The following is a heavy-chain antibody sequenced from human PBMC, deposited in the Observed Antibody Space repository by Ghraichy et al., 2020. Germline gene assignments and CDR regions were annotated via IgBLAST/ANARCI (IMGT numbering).Heavy chain of an antibody. CDR1: GFTFSSYI. Sequence: GESLNISCAASGFTFSSYILHWVRQVPGKGLEWVAVMSPDGGIKIYADPVKDRFTISRDNAKNTMYLEMNDLRAEDTALYYCARDPTLGAPDYFDYWGQGIQVTVSS. V-gene: IGHV3-30*04. CDR3: ARDPTLGAPDYFDY. J-gene: IGHJ4*02. CDR2: MSPDGGIK. D-gene: IGHD1-26*01.